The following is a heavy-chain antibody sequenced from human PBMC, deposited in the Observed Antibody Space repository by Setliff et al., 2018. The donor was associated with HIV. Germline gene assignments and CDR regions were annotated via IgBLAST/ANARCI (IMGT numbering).Heavy chain of an antibody. CDR2: IDRDGSEK. J-gene: IGHJ6*02. D-gene: IGHD3-3*02. CDR1: RFTFNDYW. CDR3: TRKLAPGHGMDV. Sequence: GGSLRLSCVASRFTFNDYWMSWVRQAPGKGLEWVANIDRDGSEKNYVDSVKGRFTISRDNAKNSLYLQMDSLRVADTTVYYCTRKLAPGHGMDVWGQGTTVTVSS. V-gene: IGHV3-7*01.